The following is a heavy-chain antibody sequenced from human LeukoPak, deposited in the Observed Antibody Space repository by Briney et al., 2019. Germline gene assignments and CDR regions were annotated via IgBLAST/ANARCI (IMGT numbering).Heavy chain of an antibody. J-gene: IGHJ4*02. V-gene: IGHV3-21*04. CDR2: ISSSSSEI. D-gene: IGHD2-2*01. CDR1: GFTFDAYA. CDR3: AREHAYPFDY. Sequence: GGSLRLSCAASGFTFDAYAMSWVRQAPGKGLEWVSSISSSSSEICYADSVKGRFTISRDDSKNTLYLQMNSLRAEDTALYYGAREHAYPFDYWGQGNPVTASS.